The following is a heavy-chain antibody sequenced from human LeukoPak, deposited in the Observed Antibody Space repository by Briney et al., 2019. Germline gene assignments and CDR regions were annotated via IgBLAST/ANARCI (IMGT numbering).Heavy chain of an antibody. CDR1: GGSISSYY. J-gene: IGHJ4*02. CDR3: ARDARGWSGFDY. Sequence: SETLSLTCSVSGGSISSYYRSWIRQPAGKGREWIGRIYTTGNTDYNPSLKSRVTMSVDTSKNQFSLNLSSVTAADTAVYYCARDARGWSGFDYWGQGTLVTVSS. D-gene: IGHD3-3*01. V-gene: IGHV4-4*07. CDR2: IYTTGNT.